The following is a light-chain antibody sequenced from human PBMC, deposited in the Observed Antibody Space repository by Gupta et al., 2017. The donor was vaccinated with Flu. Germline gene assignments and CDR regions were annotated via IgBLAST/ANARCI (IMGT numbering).Light chain of an antibody. V-gene: IGKV4-1*01. J-gene: IGKJ1*01. Sequence: DIVMTQSPDSLAVSLGERATINCRSSRSVLYNSNNKNYLAWYQQKPGQPPKLLIYWASTREAGVPDRFSGSGSGTDFTLTISSLQAEDVAVYYCQQNEAIASWTFGQGTKVEIK. CDR1: RSVLYNSNNKNY. CDR2: WAS. CDR3: QQNEAIASWT.